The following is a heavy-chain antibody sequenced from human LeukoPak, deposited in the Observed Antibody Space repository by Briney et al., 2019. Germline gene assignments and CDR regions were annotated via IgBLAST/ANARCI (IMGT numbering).Heavy chain of an antibody. Sequence: PGGSLRLSCAASGFTVSSNYMSRVRQAPGKGLEWVGRIKSKTDGGTTDHAAPVKGRFTISRDDSKNTLYLQMNSLKTEDTSVYYCSIRSGSHGYWGQGTLVTVSS. CDR2: IKSKTDGGTT. CDR1: GFTVSSNY. CDR3: SIRSGSHGY. V-gene: IGHV3-15*01. J-gene: IGHJ4*02. D-gene: IGHD1-26*01.